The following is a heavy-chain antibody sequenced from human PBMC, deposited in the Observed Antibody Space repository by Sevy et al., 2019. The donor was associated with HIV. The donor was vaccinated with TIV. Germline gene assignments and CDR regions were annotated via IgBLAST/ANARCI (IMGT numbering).Heavy chain of an antibody. V-gene: IGHV4-39*01. CDR1: GGSIRRGDYF. Sequence: SETLSLTCSVTGGSIRRGDYFWGWIRQSPGKGLEWIGSITDSGSTYYNPTLKSRVTMSVDTYKKRFSLKLSSVTAADTAVHYCARLRGGYGNGWFYYYMDVWGKGATVTVSS. D-gene: IGHD3-10*01. J-gene: IGHJ6*03. CDR3: ARLRGGYGNGWFYYYMDV. CDR2: ITDSGST.